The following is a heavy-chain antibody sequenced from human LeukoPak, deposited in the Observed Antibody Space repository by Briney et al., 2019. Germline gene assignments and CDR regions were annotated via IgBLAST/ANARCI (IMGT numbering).Heavy chain of an antibody. CDR3: ARDRAWNYFDS. Sequence: PGGSLRLSCAVSGFTFSNHGMHWLRQAPGKGPEWVAIISYDGSKKYYAESVKGRFTISRDNSDSTLYLQMNSLRTEDTALYYCARDRAWNYFDSWGQGTLVTVSS. CDR1: GFTFSNHG. V-gene: IGHV3-30*03. D-gene: IGHD1-1*01. J-gene: IGHJ4*02. CDR2: ISYDGSKK.